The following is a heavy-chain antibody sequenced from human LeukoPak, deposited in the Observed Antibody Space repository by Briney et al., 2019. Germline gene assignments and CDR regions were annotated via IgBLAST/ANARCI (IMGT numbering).Heavy chain of an antibody. J-gene: IGHJ4*02. CDR2: IKQDGSEK. Sequence: GGSLRLSCAASGFTFSSYWMSWVRQAPGKGLEWVANIKQDGSEKYYVDSVKGRFPISRDNAENSLYLQMNSLRAEDTAVYYCARFGDYGRFPDYWGQGTLVTVSS. CDR3: ARFGDYGRFPDY. V-gene: IGHV3-7*01. CDR1: GFTFSSYW. D-gene: IGHD4-17*01.